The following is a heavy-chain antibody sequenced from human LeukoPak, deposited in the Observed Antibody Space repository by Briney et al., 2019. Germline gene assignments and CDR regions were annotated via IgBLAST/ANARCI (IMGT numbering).Heavy chain of an antibody. CDR2: ISWNSGSI. D-gene: IGHD1-1*01. Sequence: GGSLRLSCAASGFTFDDYAMHWVRQAPGKGLEWVSGISWNSGSIGYADSVKGRFTISRDNAKNSLYLQMNSLRAEDTALYYCARVGTTGTTEEVDYWGQGTLVTVSS. V-gene: IGHV3-9*01. J-gene: IGHJ4*02. CDR1: GFTFDDYA. CDR3: ARVGTTGTTEEVDY.